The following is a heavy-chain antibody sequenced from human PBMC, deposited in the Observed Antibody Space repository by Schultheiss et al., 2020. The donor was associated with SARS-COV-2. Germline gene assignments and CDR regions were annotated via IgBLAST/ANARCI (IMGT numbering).Heavy chain of an antibody. V-gene: IGHV3-11*01. CDR2: ISSSGSTI. J-gene: IGHJ4*02. CDR1: GFTFSDYY. Sequence: GGSLRLSCAASGFTFSDYYMTWIRQSPGKGLEWVSYISSSGSTIYYADSVKGRFTISRDNSKNTLYLQMNSLRAEDTAVYYCAKGHSSGWDGYFDYWGQGTLVTVSS. CDR3: AKGHSSGWDGYFDY. D-gene: IGHD6-19*01.